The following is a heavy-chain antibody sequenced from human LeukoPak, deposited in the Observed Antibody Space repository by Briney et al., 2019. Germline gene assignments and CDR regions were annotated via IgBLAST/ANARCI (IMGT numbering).Heavy chain of an antibody. CDR2: INPNSGAT. V-gene: IGHV1-2*02. Sequence: GASVKVSCKASGYTFTGYYMHWVRQAPGQGLEWMGCINPNSGATNYAQKFQVRVTMTSDTSISTAYMELSGLRSDDTAVYYCASLRLIDYWGQGTLVTVSS. J-gene: IGHJ4*02. D-gene: IGHD3-16*01. CDR3: ASLRLIDY. CDR1: GYTFTGYY.